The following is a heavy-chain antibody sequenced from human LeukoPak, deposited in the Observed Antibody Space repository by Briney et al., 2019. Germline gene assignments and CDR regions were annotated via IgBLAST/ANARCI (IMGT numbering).Heavy chain of an antibody. D-gene: IGHD1-7*01. Sequence: SGPTLVKPSETLCLTCTVSGGSISSYYWSWIRQPAGKGLEWIGRIYTSGSTNYNPSLKSRVTMSVDTSKNQFSLKLSSVTAADTAVYYCARDLGVRYNWNYLSPIWFDPWGQGTLVTVSS. CDR1: GGSISSYY. V-gene: IGHV4-4*07. J-gene: IGHJ5*02. CDR2: IYTSGST. CDR3: ARDLGVRYNWNYLSPIWFDP.